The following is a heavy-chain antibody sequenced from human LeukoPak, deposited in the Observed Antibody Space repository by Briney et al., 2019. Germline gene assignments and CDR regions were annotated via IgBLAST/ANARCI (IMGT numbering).Heavy chain of an antibody. D-gene: IGHD1-7*01. CDR1: GGSISSYY. V-gene: IGHV4-59*01. CDR2: IYYSGST. CDR3: ARDKYGTTGWFDP. J-gene: IGHJ5*02. Sequence: SETLSLTCTVSGGSISSYYWSWIRQPPGKGLEWIGYIYYSGSTNYNPSLKSRVTISVGTSKNQFSLKLSSVTAADTAVYYCARDKYGTTGWFDPWGQGTLVTVSS.